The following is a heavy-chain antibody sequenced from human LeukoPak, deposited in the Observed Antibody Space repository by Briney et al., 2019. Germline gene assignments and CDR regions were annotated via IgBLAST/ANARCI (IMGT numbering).Heavy chain of an antibody. CDR1: GFTFSSYG. CDR2: KWYDGSNK. V-gene: IGHV3-33*06. D-gene: IGHD6-6*01. J-gene: IGHJ4*02. Sequence: GGSLRLSCAASGFTFSSYGMHWVRQAPGKGLEWVAVKWYDGSNKYYADSVKGRFTISRDNSKNTLYLQMNSLRAEDTAVYYCAKGLSAARVYYFDCWGQGTLVTVSS. CDR3: AKGLSAARVYYFDC.